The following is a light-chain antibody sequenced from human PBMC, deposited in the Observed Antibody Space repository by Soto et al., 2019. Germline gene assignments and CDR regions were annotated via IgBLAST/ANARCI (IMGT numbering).Light chain of an antibody. V-gene: IGKV1-39*01. CDR3: QQSNSITWT. J-gene: IGKJ1*01. CDR2: AAS. Sequence: DIHMTQSPSSLPASLGDIVTITSRASQGISTYLNWYQQKPGKAPKVLIYAASSLQSGVPSRFSGRGYETDFTLTISSLQPEDFATYSCQQSNSITWTFGQGTKVDIK. CDR1: QGISTY.